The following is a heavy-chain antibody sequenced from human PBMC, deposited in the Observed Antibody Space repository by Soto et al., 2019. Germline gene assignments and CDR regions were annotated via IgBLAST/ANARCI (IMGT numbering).Heavy chain of an antibody. CDR1: GGSISSYY. CDR2: IYYSGST. V-gene: IGHV4-59*01. J-gene: IGHJ4*02. Sequence: PSETLSLTCTVSGGSISSYYWSWIRQPPGKGLEWIGYIYYSGSTNYNPSLKSRVTISVDTSKNQFSLKLSSVTAADTAVYYCARAARRDYDYGDYLRYFDYWGQGTLVTVPQ. CDR3: ARAARRDYDYGDYLRYFDY. D-gene: IGHD4-17*01.